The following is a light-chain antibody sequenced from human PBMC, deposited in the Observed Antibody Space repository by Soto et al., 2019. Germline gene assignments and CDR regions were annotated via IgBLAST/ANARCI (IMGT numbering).Light chain of an antibody. CDR1: QDISSW. Sequence: DIQMTQSPSSVSASVGDRVTITCRASQDISSWLAWFQQKPGEAPRLLIYAATSLHSGVPSRFSGSGSGTDFTLTISSLKPEDFATYFCQQGNSFPLTFGGGTKVEIK. CDR2: AAT. CDR3: QQGNSFPLT. J-gene: IGKJ4*01. V-gene: IGKV1-12*01.